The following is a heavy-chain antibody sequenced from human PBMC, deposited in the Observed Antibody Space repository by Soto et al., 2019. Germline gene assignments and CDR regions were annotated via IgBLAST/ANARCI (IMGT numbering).Heavy chain of an antibody. CDR1: GFVFSDFQ. V-gene: IGHV3-21*02. D-gene: IGHD3-10*02. CDR3: ARDNLAVQGAFDH. CDR2: ITGTSAFL. J-gene: IGHJ4*02. Sequence: EVQLLQSAGGLVKPGGSLRLSCAASGFVFSDFQLNWVRQAPGRGLELLASITGTSAFLFYADSIKGRFTISRDNPKNFLFLQMDSLGPEDTAVYYCARDNLAVQGAFDHWGQGALVTVSS.